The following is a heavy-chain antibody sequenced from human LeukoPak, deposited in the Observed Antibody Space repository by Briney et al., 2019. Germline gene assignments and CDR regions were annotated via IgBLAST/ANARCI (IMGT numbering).Heavy chain of an antibody. V-gene: IGHV1-69*13. CDR2: IIPIFGTA. D-gene: IGHD2-2*01. J-gene: IGHJ6*02. CDR3: ARDRVVVVPAAIHGMDV. CDR1: GGTFSSYA. Sequence: GASVKVSCKASGGTFSSYAISWVRQAPGQGLEWMGGIIPIFGTANYAQKFQGRVTITADESTSTAYMELSSLRSEDTAVYYCARDRVVVVPAAIHGMDVWGQGTTVTASS.